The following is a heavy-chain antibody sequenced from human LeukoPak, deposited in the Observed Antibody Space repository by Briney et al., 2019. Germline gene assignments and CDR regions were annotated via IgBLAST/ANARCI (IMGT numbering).Heavy chain of an antibody. D-gene: IGHD6-13*01. CDR1: GFTVSSNY. CDR2: IYSGGST. J-gene: IGHJ4*02. CDR3: ARSSIAAAGIWGYFDY. V-gene: IGHV3-53*01. Sequence: PGGSLRLSCAASGFTVSSNYMSWVRQAPGKGLEWVSVIYSGGSTYYADSVKGRFTISRDNSKNTLYLQMNSLRAEDTAVYYCARSSIAAAGIWGYFDYWGQGTLVTVSS.